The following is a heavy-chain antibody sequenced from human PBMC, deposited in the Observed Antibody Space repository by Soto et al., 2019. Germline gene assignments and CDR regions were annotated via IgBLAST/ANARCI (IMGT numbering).Heavy chain of an antibody. D-gene: IGHD5-18*01. CDR2: ISSSSRTI. V-gene: IGHV3-48*02. CDR1: GFTFSSYS. J-gene: IGHJ4*02. CDR3: ARDSGYSYCPIDY. Sequence: EVQLVESGGGLVQPGGSLRLSCAASGFTFSSYSMNWVRQAPVKGLEWVSYISSSSRTIYYADSVKGRVTICRDNSKNSLYLHRHSLRDDDTAVYYCARDSGYSYCPIDYWCQGTLVTVSS.